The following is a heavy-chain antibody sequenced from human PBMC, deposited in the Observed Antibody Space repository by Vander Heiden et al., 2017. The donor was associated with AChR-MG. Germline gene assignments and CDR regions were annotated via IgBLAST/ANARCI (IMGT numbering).Heavy chain of an antibody. CDR2: ISGSGGST. CDR3: AKMTVTTNY. CDR1: GFTFSSYA. J-gene: IGHJ4*02. V-gene: IGHV3-23*01. Sequence: EVQLLESGGGLVQPGGSLRLSCAASGFTFSSYAMSWVRQAPGKGLEWVSAISGSGGSTDDADSVKGRFTISRDNSKNTLYMKMNSLRAEDTAVYDCAKMTVTTNYWGQGTLVTVSS. D-gene: IGHD4-17*01.